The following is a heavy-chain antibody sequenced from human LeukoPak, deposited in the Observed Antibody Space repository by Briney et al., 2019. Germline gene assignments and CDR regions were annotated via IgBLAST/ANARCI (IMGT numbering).Heavy chain of an antibody. V-gene: IGHV7-4-1*02. Sequence: GASVKVSCKASGYTFTNYTINWVRLAPGQGLEWMGWIDTNTGNPTYAQDFAGRFVFSLDTSVTTTYLRISSLKAEDTAVYFCTRGRDTTGYFVYWGQGTLVTVSS. CDR3: TRGRDTTGYFVY. CDR2: IDTNTGNP. J-gene: IGHJ4*02. D-gene: IGHD3-22*01. CDR1: GYTFTNYT.